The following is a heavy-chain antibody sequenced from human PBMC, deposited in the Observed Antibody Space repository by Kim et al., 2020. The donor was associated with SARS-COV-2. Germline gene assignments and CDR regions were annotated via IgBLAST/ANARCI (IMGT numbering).Heavy chain of an antibody. CDR2: ISYDGSNK. CDR1: GFTFSSYG. J-gene: IGHJ4*02. CDR3: THTRWPQSIDY. V-gene: IGHV3-30*03. Sequence: GGSLRLSCAASGFTFSSYGMHWVRQAPGKGLEWVAVISYDGSNKYYADSVKGRFTISRDNSKNTLYLQMNSLRAEDTAVYYCTHTRWPQSIDYWGQGT.